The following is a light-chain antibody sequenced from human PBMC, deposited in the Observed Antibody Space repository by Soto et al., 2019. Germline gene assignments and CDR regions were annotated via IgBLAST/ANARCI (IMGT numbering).Light chain of an antibody. CDR3: RSYDSSLSASRV. Sequence: QSVLTQPPSVSGAPGQRVTISCTGSSTNIGAGYDVNWYQQLPRTAPKLLIYGNSNRPSGVPDRFSGSKSGTSASLAITGLQAEDEADYYCRSYDSSLSASRVFGGGTKVTVL. CDR2: GNS. CDR1: STNIGAGYD. V-gene: IGLV1-40*01. J-gene: IGLJ2*01.